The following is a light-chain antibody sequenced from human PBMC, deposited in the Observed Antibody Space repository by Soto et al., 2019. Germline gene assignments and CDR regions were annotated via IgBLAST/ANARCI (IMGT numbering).Light chain of an antibody. CDR1: QSISSW. V-gene: IGKV1-5*01. J-gene: IGKJ3*01. Sequence: DIQMTQSPSTLSASVGDRVTITCRASQSISSWLAWYQQKPGKAPKLLIHDATSLESGVPSRFSGSGSGTEFILAISSLQPDDFAPYYCQQYHSYVFTFGPGTKVEIK. CDR3: QQYHSYVFT. CDR2: DAT.